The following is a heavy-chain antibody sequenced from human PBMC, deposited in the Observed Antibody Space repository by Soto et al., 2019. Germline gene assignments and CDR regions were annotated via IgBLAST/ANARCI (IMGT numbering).Heavy chain of an antibody. D-gene: IGHD3-10*01. Sequence: QVQLVQSGAEVKKPGASVKVSCKASGYTFTSYYMHWVRQAPGQGLEWMGIINPSGGSTSYAQKFQGRGTMTRDTSTSTVYMEMSSLRSEDTDVYYCARVNSRLGSGRGYGMDVWVQGTTVTVSS. CDR2: INPSGGST. J-gene: IGHJ6*02. V-gene: IGHV1-46*01. CDR1: GYTFTSYY. CDR3: ARVNSRLGSGRGYGMDV.